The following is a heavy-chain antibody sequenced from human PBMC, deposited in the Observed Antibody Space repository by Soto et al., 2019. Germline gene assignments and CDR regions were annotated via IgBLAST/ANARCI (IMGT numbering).Heavy chain of an antibody. D-gene: IGHD2-21*02. J-gene: IGHJ4*02. V-gene: IGHV4-59*01. CDR3: ARGIVVVTSRPYYFDY. Sequence: QVQLQESGPGLVKPSETLSLTCTVSGGSISSYYWSWIRQPPGKGLERIGYIYYSGSTNYNPSLKSRVTKPVDTSKNQFSMKLSSVTAADTAVYYCARGIVVVTSRPYYFDYWGQGTLVTVSS. CDR2: IYYSGST. CDR1: GGSISSYY.